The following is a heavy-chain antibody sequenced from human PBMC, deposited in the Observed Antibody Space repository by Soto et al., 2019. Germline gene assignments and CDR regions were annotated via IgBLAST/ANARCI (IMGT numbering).Heavy chain of an antibody. V-gene: IGHV3-30-3*01. CDR2: ISYDGSNK. CDR1: GFTFSSYA. D-gene: IGHD3-22*01. Sequence: QVQLLESGGGVVQPGRSLRLSCAASGFTFSSYAMHWVRQAPGKGLEWVAVISYDGSNKYYADSVKGRFTISRDNSKNTLYLQMNSLRAEDTAVYYCAAYYYDRGYFQHWGQGTLVTVSS. CDR3: AAYYYDRGYFQH. J-gene: IGHJ1*01.